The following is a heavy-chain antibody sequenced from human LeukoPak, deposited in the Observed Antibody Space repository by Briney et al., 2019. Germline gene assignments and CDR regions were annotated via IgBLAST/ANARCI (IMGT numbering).Heavy chain of an antibody. Sequence: GGSLRLSCGASGFTFSSYGMHWVRQAPGKGLEWVALIRYDGSNKYYADSVKGRVTISRDNFKNTLYLQMNSLRAEDTAVYYCAKRIVGVLGGVDYWGQGTLVTVSS. V-gene: IGHV3-30*02. J-gene: IGHJ4*02. CDR3: AKRIVGVLGGVDY. D-gene: IGHD1-26*01. CDR2: IRYDGSNK. CDR1: GFTFSSYG.